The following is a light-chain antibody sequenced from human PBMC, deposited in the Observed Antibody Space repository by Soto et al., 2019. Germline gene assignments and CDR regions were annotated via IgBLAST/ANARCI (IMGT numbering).Light chain of an antibody. CDR2: GAS. CDR3: QQYNNWPSWT. CDR1: QSVSSN. V-gene: IGKV3-15*01. Sequence: EIVMTQSPATLSVSPGERATLSCSASQSVSSNLAWYQQKPGQAPRLLIYGASTRATGIPARCSGSGSGTEFTLTLSSLQSEDFAVYYCQQYNNWPSWTGGQGTNVEIK. J-gene: IGKJ1*01.